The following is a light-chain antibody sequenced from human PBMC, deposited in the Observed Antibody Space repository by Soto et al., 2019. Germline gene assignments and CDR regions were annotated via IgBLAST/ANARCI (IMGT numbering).Light chain of an antibody. CDR1: QSVSSNY. V-gene: IGKV3-20*01. Sequence: EIVLTQSPGTLSLSPGERATLSCRASQSVSSNYLAWYQQKPGQAPRLLIYGASSRATGIPDRFSGSGSGTDVTLTISRLEPEDFGVYYCQQYGSAPPLTFGGGTKVEIK. CDR2: GAS. J-gene: IGKJ4*01. CDR3: QQYGSAPPLT.